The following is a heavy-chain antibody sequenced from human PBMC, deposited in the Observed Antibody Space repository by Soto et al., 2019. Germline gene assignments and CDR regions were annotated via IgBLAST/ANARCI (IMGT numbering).Heavy chain of an antibody. D-gene: IGHD6-13*01. CDR2: ISGTSDSI. V-gene: IGHV3-11*06. CDR1: GFTFSDYY. CDR3: ARVGVVTSAGTSDY. J-gene: IGHJ4*02. Sequence: GGSLRLSCAASGFTFSDYYMSWIRQVPGKGLEWVAYISGTSDSILYADSVKGRFTISGDNAKNSLYLQMNSLRAEDTAVYYCARVGVVTSAGTSDYWGQGTQVTVSS.